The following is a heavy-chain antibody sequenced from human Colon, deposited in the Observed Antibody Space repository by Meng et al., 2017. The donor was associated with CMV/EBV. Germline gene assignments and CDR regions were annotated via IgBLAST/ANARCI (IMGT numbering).Heavy chain of an antibody. Sequence: GESLKISCATSGFIMRDYYLAWIRQAPGKGLEYVSAIGANARSTYYADPVRGRFFVSRDNSTNMVTLQMGRLRAEDTAVYYCARDVDHSYWSSAYTGIDLWGQGVLVTVSS. CDR2: IGANARST. CDR1: GFIMRDYY. D-gene: IGHD3-16*01. CDR3: ARDVDHSYWSSAYTGIDL. J-gene: IGHJ5*02. V-gene: IGHV3-64*02.